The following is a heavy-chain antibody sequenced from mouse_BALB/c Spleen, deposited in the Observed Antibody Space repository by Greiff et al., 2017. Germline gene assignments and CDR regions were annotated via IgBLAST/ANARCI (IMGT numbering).Heavy chain of an antibody. CDR3: ARGSYDYDVRFAY. V-gene: IGHV2-9*02. CDR1: GFSLTSYG. D-gene: IGHD2-4*01. Sequence: VQRVESGPGLVAPSQSLSITCTVSGFSLTSYGVHWVRQPPGKGLEWLGVIWAGGSTNYNSALMSRLSISKDNSKSQVFLKMNSLQTDDTAMYYCARGSYDYDVRFAYWGQGTLVTVSA. J-gene: IGHJ3*01. CDR2: IWAGGST.